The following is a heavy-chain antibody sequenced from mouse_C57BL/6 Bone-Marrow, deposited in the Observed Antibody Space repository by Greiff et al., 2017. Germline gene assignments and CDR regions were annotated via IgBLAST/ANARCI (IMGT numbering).Heavy chain of an antibody. CDR3: ARSAHYYCSSWYFDG. CDR2: IHPNSGST. CDR1: GYTFTSYW. Sequence: QVQLQQPGAELVKPGASVKLSCKASGYTFTSYWMHWVKQRPGQGLEWIGMIHPNSGSTNYNEKFKSKATLTVDKSSSTAYMQLSSLTSEDSAVYYCARSAHYYCSSWYFDGWGTGTTVTVSS. D-gene: IGHD1-1*01. V-gene: IGHV1-64*01. J-gene: IGHJ1*03.